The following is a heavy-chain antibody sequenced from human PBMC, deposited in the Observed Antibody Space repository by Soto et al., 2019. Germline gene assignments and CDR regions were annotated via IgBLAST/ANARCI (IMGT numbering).Heavy chain of an antibody. CDR3: AREGGGAGVWFHT. V-gene: IGHV4-38-2*02. Sequence: SETLSLTCAVSGYSTTSGYSWAWLRQAPGKGLEWIGNIYFNGRVYYNPSLKSRVTISLDPSENQFSLRMSSVTAADTALYFCAREGGGAGVWFHTWGQGTQATVSS. CDR2: IYFNGRV. J-gene: IGHJ5*02. D-gene: IGHD1-26*01. CDR1: GYSTTSGYS.